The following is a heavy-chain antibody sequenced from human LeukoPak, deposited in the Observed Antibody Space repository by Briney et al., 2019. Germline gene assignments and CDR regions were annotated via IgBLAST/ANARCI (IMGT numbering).Heavy chain of an antibody. D-gene: IGHD5-24*01. Sequence: GGSLRVSCAASGFTFSSYSMNWVRQAPGKGLEWVSSISSSSSYIYYADSVKGRFTISRDNAKNSLYLQMNSLRAEDTAVYYCARDHVGEMATADYWGQGTLVTVSS. CDR1: GFTFSSYS. J-gene: IGHJ4*02. V-gene: IGHV3-21*01. CDR3: ARDHVGEMATADY. CDR2: ISSSSSYI.